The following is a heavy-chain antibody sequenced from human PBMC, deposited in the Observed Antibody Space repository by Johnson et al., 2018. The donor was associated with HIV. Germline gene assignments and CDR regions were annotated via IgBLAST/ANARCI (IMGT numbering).Heavy chain of an antibody. CDR1: GFTFSDYY. D-gene: IGHD3-22*01. CDR2: ISSSGSTI. CDR3: ARDRNYYDSRGYDAFDI. V-gene: IGHV3-11*04. J-gene: IGHJ3*02. Sequence: VQLVESGGGVVRPGGSLRLSCAASGFTFSDYYMSWIRQAPGKGLEWVSYISSSGSTIYYADSVKGRFTISRDNAKNSLYLQMNSLRAEDTAVYYCARDRNYYDSRGYDAFDIWGQGTMVTVSS.